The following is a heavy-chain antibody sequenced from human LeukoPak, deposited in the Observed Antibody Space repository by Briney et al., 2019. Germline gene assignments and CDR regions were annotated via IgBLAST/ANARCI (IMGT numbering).Heavy chain of an antibody. CDR3: ASHPYTRVLTFYY. CDR1: GFTFCDYY. CDR2: ISSSGSTV. D-gene: IGHD2-2*01. Sequence: GVSLTLYCAASGFTFCDYYMIWMPQARGEGLEWVSYISSSGSTVYYADYVKGLFTISRYKATNSLYLQMNSLRAEDTAVYYCASHPYTRVLTFYYRGQRTLVSVSS. J-gene: IGHJ4*02. V-gene: IGHV3-11*01.